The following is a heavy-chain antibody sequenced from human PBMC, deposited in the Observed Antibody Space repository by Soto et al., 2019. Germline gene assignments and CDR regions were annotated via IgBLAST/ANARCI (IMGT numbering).Heavy chain of an antibody. CDR2: IYWDDDK. CDR1: GFSLSTSGVG. CDR3: AHRAHPSLANWFDP. J-gene: IGHJ5*02. Sequence: QITLKESGPPLVKPTQTLTLTCTFSGFSLSTSGVGVGWIRQPPGKALEWLALIYWDDDKRYSPSLKSRLTITNDTSKNQVVLTMTNMDPVDTATYYCAHRAHPSLANWFDPWGQGTLVTVSS. V-gene: IGHV2-5*02.